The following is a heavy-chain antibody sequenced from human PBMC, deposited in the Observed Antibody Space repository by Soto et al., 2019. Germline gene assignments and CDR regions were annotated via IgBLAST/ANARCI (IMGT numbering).Heavy chain of an antibody. CDR2: ISTYNGDT. D-gene: IGHD6-13*01. CDR3: ARSNGIAAAGPPFDY. J-gene: IGHJ4*02. Sequence: VSVKVSRKASGYSFTNYCISWVRQAPGQGLEWMGWISTYNGDTHYTEKLQDRVTMTRDTSTSTAYMELRSLRSDDTAVYYCARSNGIAAAGPPFDYWGQGTLVTVSS. CDR1: GYSFTNYC. V-gene: IGHV1-18*01.